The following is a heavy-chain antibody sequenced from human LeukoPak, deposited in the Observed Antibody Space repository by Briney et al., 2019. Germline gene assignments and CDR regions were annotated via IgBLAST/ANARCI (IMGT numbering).Heavy chain of an antibody. Sequence: PSETLSLTCTVSGGSISGYYWSWIRRPPGKALEWIGYIYYSGSTNYNPSLTSRVTISVDRSKNQFSLRLSSVTAADTAVYYCAGWEPDTFDIWGQGTMVTVS. CDR1: GGSISGYY. V-gene: IGHV4-59*08. D-gene: IGHD1-26*01. CDR2: IYYSGST. CDR3: AGWEPDTFDI. J-gene: IGHJ3*02.